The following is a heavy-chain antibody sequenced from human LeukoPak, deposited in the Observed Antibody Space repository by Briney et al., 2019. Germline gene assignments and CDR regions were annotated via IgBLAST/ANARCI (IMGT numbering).Heavy chain of an antibody. CDR3: ARGLRFGEFYNWFDP. D-gene: IGHD3-10*01. CDR1: GYSISTSYY. Sequence: SETLSLTCTVSGYSISTSYYWGWIRQPPGKGLEWIGSIYHSGNTYYNPSLKSRVTISVDTSKNQFSLKLSSVTAADTAVYYCARGLRFGEFYNWFDPWGQGTLVTVSS. V-gene: IGHV4-38-2*02. J-gene: IGHJ5*02. CDR2: IYHSGNT.